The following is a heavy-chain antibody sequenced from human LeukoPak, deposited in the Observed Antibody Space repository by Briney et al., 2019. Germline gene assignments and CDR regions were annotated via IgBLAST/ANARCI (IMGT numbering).Heavy chain of an antibody. D-gene: IGHD2/OR15-2a*01. J-gene: IGHJ4*02. V-gene: IGHV3-66*02. CDR3: ARNRGMGY. Sequence: PGGSLRPSCAASGFTVSSNYMSWVRQAPGKGLEWVSVIYSGGSTYYADSVKGRFTISRDNSKNTLYLQMNSLRAEDTAVYYCARNRGMGYWGQGTLVTVSS. CDR2: IYSGGST. CDR1: GFTVSSNY.